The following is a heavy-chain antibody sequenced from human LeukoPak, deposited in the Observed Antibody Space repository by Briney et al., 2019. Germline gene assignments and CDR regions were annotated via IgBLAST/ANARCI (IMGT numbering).Heavy chain of an antibody. CDR3: ATREVYCSGGSCYYGMDV. V-gene: IGHV3-23*01. J-gene: IGHJ6*02. CDR1: GFTFSSYA. D-gene: IGHD2-15*01. CDR2: ISGSGGST. Sequence: GGSLRLSCAASGFTFSSYAMSWVRQAPGKGLEWVSAISGSGGSTYYADSVKGRFTISRDNSKTTLYLQMNSLRAEDTAVYYCATREVYCSGGSCYYGMDVWGQGTLVTVSS.